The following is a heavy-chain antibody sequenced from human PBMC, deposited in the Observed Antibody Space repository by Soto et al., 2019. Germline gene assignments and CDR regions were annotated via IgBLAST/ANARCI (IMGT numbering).Heavy chain of an antibody. CDR1: GGSISSSNW. V-gene: IGHV4-4*02. D-gene: IGHD1-26*01. Sequence: SETLSLTCAVSGGSISSSNWWSWVRQPPGKGLEWIGEIYHSGSTNYNPSLKSRVTISVDKSKNQFSLKLSSVTAADAAVYYCARDRGIVGATNWFDPWGQGTLVTVSS. J-gene: IGHJ5*02. CDR2: IYHSGST. CDR3: ARDRGIVGATNWFDP.